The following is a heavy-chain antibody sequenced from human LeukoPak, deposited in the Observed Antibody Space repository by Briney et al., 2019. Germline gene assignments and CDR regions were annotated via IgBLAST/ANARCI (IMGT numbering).Heavy chain of an antibody. CDR2: IYPGDSDT. J-gene: IGHJ4*02. D-gene: IGHD1-1*01. CDR3: ARYTDHYYFDY. CDR1: GIPLTSSW. V-gene: IGHV5-51*01. Sequence: GESLKISCKGPGIPLTSSWIGWVRQMPGKGLEWMGIIYPGDSDTRYSPSFQGQVTISADKSISTAYLQWSSLITSDTTMYYCARYTDHYYFDYWGQGTLVTVSS.